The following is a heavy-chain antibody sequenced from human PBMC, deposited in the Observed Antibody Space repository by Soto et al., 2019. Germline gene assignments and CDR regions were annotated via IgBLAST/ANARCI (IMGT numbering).Heavy chain of an antibody. CDR2: INGYNGNT. D-gene: IGHD2-15*01. J-gene: IGHJ6*02. CDR1: GYTFTSYG. CDR3: ARMVDVPYYYYGMDV. Sequence: QVQLVQSGAEVKKPGASVKVSCKASGYTFTSYGISWVRQXXXQGLXWMGWINGYNGNTNHAQKLQGRVTMSTDTSXXTAYMELXSLXSDDXAVYYCARMVDVPYYYYGMDVWGQGTTVTVSS. V-gene: IGHV1-18*01.